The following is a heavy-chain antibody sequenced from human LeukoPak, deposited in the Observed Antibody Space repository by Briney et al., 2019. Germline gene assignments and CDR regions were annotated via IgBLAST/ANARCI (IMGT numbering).Heavy chain of an antibody. CDR3: ARDLEAAALLYYGMDV. Sequence: GGSLRLSCAASGFTFSSYGMHWVRQAPGKGLEWVAVIWYDGSNKYYADSVKGRFTISRDNSKNTLYLQMNSLRAEDTAVYYCARDLEAAALLYYGMDVWGQGTTVTVSS. V-gene: IGHV3-33*01. D-gene: IGHD6-13*01. J-gene: IGHJ6*02. CDR1: GFTFSSYG. CDR2: IWYDGSNK.